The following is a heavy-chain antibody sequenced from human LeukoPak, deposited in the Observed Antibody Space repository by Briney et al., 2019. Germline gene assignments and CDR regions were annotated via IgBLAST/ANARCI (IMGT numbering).Heavy chain of an antibody. CDR1: GFTFSSYA. D-gene: IGHD2-15*01. CDR3: AKDKGWCSGGSCYSGAFDI. CDR2: ISSNGGST. Sequence: GGSLRLSCSASGFTFSSYAMHWVRQAPGKGLEYVSAISSNGGSTYYADSVKGRFTISRDNSKNTLYLQMSSLRAEDTAVYYCAKDKGWCSGGSCYSGAFDIWGQGTMVTVSS. J-gene: IGHJ3*02. V-gene: IGHV3-64D*06.